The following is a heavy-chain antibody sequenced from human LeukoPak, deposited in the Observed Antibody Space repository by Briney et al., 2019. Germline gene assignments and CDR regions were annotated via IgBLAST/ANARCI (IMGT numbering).Heavy chain of an antibody. CDR2: INHSGST. V-gene: IGHV4-34*01. CDR3: ARDPTTVVTTPYYFDD. Sequence: PSETLSLTCAVSGGSFIGYHWNWIRQPPGKGLEWIGEINHSGSTNYNPSLKSRVTISVDTSKNQFSLKLRSVTAADTAVYYCARDPTTVVTTPYYFDDWGQGTLVTASS. D-gene: IGHD4-23*01. J-gene: IGHJ4*02. CDR1: GGSFIGYH.